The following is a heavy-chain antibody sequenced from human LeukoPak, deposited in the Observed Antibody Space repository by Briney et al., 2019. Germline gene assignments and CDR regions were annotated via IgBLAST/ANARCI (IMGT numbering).Heavy chain of an antibody. J-gene: IGHJ5*02. CDR2: INPSGGST. V-gene: IGHV1-46*01. Sequence: ASVKVSCKASGYTFTSYYMHWVRQAPGQGLEWMGLINPSGGSTSYAQKFQGRVTMTRDTSTSTVYMELSSLRSEDTVVYYCARDLGLLWFGELTYWFDPWGQGTLVTVSS. CDR1: GYTFTSYY. CDR3: ARDLGLLWFGELTYWFDP. D-gene: IGHD3-10*01.